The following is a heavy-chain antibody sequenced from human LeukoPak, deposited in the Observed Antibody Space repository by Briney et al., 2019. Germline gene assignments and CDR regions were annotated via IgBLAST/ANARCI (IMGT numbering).Heavy chain of an antibody. CDR3: AKGPQLYSGYHPAY. Sequence: QSGGSLSLSCAASGLTLSGSAVTWVRQAPGKGLQWVSTIIGSDDKTYYADSVKGRFTISRDFSKNMVHLHMNSLRVEDTAIYYCAKGPQLYSGYHPAYWGQGTLVTVSS. D-gene: IGHD5-12*01. V-gene: IGHV3-23*01. CDR1: GLTLSGSA. J-gene: IGHJ4*02. CDR2: IIGSDDKT.